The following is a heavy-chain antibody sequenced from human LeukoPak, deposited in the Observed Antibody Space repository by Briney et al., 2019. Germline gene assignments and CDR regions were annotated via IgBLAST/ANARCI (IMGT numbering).Heavy chain of an antibody. CDR3: ARGDAFSGDH. CDR1: GFTFSDFW. V-gene: IGHV3-7*04. J-gene: IGHJ4*02. CDR2: IHLEGNEK. Sequence: GRSLRLSCAVSGFTFSDFWMSWVRQAPGRGLEWVANIHLEGNEKYHVESVKGRFTISRDNAKNSLFLQMNGLRVEDTAVYYCARGDAFSGDHWGQATLVTVSS.